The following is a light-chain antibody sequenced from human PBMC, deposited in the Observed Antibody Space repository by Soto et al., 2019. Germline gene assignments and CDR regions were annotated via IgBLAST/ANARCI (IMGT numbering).Light chain of an antibody. V-gene: IGLV4-60*02. J-gene: IGLJ3*02. CDR3: ETWDTNTWV. Sequence: QSVLTHSSSASASLGSSVKLTCTLSSGHSSYIIAWHQQQPGKAPRYLMKLESGGSYNKGSGVPDRFSGSSSGADRYLTISNLQFEDEADYYCETWDTNTWVFGGGTKLTVL. CDR2: LESGGSY. CDR1: SGHSSYI.